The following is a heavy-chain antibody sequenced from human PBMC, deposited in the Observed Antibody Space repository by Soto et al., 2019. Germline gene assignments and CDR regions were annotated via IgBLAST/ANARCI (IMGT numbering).Heavy chain of an antibody. CDR2: TYFRSKWYN. V-gene: IGHV6-1*01. D-gene: IGHD5-12*01. CDR1: GDSVSSNTAS. Sequence: PTLSLPCDISGDSVSSNTASWDWIRQSPSRGLEWLGRTYFRSKWYNDYAVSVKSRIIINPDTSNNQFSLQLNSVTPEDTAVYFCAKGDNLGPKTGYAFDPWGQGIMVTVSS. CDR3: AKGDNLGPKTGYAFDP. J-gene: IGHJ5*02.